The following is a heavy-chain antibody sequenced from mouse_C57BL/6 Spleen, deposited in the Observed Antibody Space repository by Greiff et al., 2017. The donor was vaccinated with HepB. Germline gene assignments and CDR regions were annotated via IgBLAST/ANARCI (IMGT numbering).Heavy chain of an antibody. Sequence: ESGPGLVKPSQSLSLTCSVTGYSITSGYYWNWIRQFPGNKLEWMGYISYDGSNNYNPSLKNRISITRDTSKNQFFLKLNSVTTEDTATYYCASIYYGNPYYAMDYWGQGTSVTVSS. J-gene: IGHJ4*01. CDR2: ISYDGSN. CDR3: ASIYYGNPYYAMDY. CDR1: GYSITSGYY. V-gene: IGHV3-6*01. D-gene: IGHD2-1*01.